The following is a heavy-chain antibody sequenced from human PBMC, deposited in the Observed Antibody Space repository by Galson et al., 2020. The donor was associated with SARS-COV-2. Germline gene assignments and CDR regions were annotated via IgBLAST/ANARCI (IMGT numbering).Heavy chain of an antibody. CDR2: IDWDNDK. CDR1: GFSPTTSGMG. D-gene: IGHD5-12*01. Sequence: SGPTLVKPTQTLTLTCTFSGFSPTTSGMGVTWIRQPPRKALQWLALIDWDNDKYYSTSLKTRLTISGDTSKNQVFLTMTNMDPADTATYYCARMADGYGGYDYGSSPFDYWGQGTLVTVSS. J-gene: IGHJ4*02. CDR3: ARMADGYGGYDYGSSPFDY. V-gene: IGHV2-70*01.